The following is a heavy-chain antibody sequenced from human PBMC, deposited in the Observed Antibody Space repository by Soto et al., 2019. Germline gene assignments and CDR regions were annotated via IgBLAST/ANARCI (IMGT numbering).Heavy chain of an antibody. V-gene: IGHV4-59*01. CDR3: ARDRGSSYGYYYYYGMDV. Sequence: LXLTCTVSGGSSSSYYGSWIRQPPGKGLEWIGYIYYSGSTNYNPSLKSRVTISVDTSKNQFSLKLSSVTAADTAVYYCARDRGSSYGYYYYYGMDVWGQGTTVTVSS. J-gene: IGHJ6*02. CDR2: IYYSGST. D-gene: IGHD5-18*01. CDR1: GGSSSSYY.